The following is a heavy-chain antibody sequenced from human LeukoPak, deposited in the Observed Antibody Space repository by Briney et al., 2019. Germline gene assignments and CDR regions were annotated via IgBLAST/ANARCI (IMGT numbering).Heavy chain of an antibody. CDR1: GGSISPYY. CDR2: IYYTGST. V-gene: IGHV4-59*01. D-gene: IGHD3-10*01. CDR3: ARYGSGTYRQFDF. Sequence: SETLSLTCTVSGGSISPYYWSWIRQPPGGGLEWIGFIYYTGSTNYNPSLKSRVTISLDTSKNQFSLKLSSVTAADTAVYYCARYGSGTYRQFDFWGQGTLVTVSS. J-gene: IGHJ4*02.